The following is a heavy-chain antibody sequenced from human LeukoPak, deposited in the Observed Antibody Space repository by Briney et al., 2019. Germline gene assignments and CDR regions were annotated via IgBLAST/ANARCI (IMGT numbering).Heavy chain of an antibody. J-gene: IGHJ6*03. CDR2: INPYSGGT. CDR3: AREGSLYYHYYMDV. Sequence: ASVKVSCKASGYSFTDYYIHWVRHAPGQGLEWVGRINPYSGGTTYAQKFQGRVTMTRDTSITTAYMELHRLTSDDTAVYYGAREGSLYYHYYMDVWAKGTTVTVSS. CDR1: GYSFTDYY. V-gene: IGHV1-2*06.